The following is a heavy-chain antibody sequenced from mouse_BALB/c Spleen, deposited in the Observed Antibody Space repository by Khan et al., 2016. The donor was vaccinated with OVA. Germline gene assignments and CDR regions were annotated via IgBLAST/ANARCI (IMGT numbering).Heavy chain of an antibody. CDR2: IYPGDGDT. Sequence: QVQLQQSGAELVRPGSSVKISCKASGYAFSNYWMNWVKQRPGQGLEWIGQIYPGDGDTSFNGKFRGKATLTADKSSSTAYMQLSSLTSEDSAVYFCARSGYDYFAYWGKGTLVTVSA. CDR3: ARSGYDYFAY. V-gene: IGHV1-80*01. CDR1: GYAFSNYW. J-gene: IGHJ3*01. D-gene: IGHD2-14*01.